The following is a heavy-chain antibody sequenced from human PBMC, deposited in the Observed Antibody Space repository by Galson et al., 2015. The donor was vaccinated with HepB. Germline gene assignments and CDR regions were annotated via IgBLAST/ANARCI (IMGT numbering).Heavy chain of an antibody. J-gene: IGHJ2*01. CDR1: GFTFSGYA. CDR3: AKGGAYYYDSSGFRYFDL. Sequence: SLRLSCAASGFTFSGYAMNWVREAPGKGLECISAISGGGGSTKYVDSVKGRFTISRDNSKNTLYLQMNSLRAEDTAVYYCAKGGAYYYDSSGFRYFDLWGRGTLVTVSS. D-gene: IGHD3-22*01. CDR2: ISGGGGST. V-gene: IGHV3-23*01.